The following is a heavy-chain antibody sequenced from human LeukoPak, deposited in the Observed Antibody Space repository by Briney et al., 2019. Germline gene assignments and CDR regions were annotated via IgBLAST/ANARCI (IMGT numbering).Heavy chain of an antibody. CDR2: ISESSGTA. D-gene: IGHD6-6*01. J-gene: IGHJ5*02. Sequence: GGSLRLSCAASGFTFSYYNMNWVRQAPGKGLEWVSFISESSGTAYYAESVGGGFTISRDNAKNSLFLQMKSLRVEDGAAYYCASDLFGEELVDGGFVPWGEGGLVTVSS. V-gene: IGHV3-48*01. CDR1: GFTFSYYN. CDR3: ASDLFGEELVDGGFVP.